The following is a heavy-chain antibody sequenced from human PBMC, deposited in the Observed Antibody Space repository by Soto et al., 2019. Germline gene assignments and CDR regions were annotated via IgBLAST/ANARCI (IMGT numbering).Heavy chain of an antibody. CDR2: IPQDGSDG. J-gene: IGHJ6*02. Sequence: PGGSLRLSCEVSGFTLSMYSMTWVRLAPGQGLEWVAKIPQDGSDGHYLDSVKGRFSISRDNAKNSVYLQINSLRADDTAVYYCARDHFILPAHYFFYGSDVWGQGAKDTVSS. CDR1: GFTLSMYS. D-gene: IGHD3-16*01. V-gene: IGHV3-7*03. CDR3: ARDHFILPAHYFFYGSDV.